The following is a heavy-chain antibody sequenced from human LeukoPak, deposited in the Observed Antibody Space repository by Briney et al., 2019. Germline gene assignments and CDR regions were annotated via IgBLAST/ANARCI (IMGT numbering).Heavy chain of an antibody. CDR1: GGSFSGYY. CDR2: INHSGST. V-gene: IGHV4-34*01. CDR3: ARVPQNWNYRHPPPRFGY. Sequence: PSETLSLTCAVYGGSFSGYYWSWIRQPPGKGLEWIGEINHSGSTNYNPSLKSRVTISVDTSKNQFSLKLSSVTAADTAVYYCARVPQNWNYRHPPPRFGYWGQGTLVTVSS. D-gene: IGHD1-7*01. J-gene: IGHJ4*02.